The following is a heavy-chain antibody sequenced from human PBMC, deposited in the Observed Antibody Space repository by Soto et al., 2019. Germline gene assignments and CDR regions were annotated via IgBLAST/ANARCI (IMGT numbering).Heavy chain of an antibody. CDR2: ISSSSSTI. D-gene: IGHD3-10*01. Sequence: EVQLVESGGGLVQPGGPWDLPCQASGFTFSSYTLTWARQAPGKGLGWVSYISSSSSTIYYADSVKGRFTISRDNAKNSLYLQMNSLRAEDTAVYYCARANYYGSPGDFDYWGQGTLVTVSS. CDR3: ARANYYGSPGDFDY. J-gene: IGHJ4*02. V-gene: IGHV3-48*01. CDR1: GFTFSSYT.